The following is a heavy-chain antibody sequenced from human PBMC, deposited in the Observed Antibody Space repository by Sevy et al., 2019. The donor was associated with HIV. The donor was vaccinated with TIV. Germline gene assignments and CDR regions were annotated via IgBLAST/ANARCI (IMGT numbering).Heavy chain of an antibody. CDR3: AREGYYYRSRTYRPPNYYAMDV. J-gene: IGHJ6*02. V-gene: IGHV1-18*01. CDR2: ISDYNGYT. CDR1: GYTFSSYG. D-gene: IGHD3-10*01. Sequence: ASVKVSCKASGYTFSSYGISWVRQAPGQGLEWMGWISDYNGYTNYAHKFQGRVTMSRETSTRTAYMELRSLRSDETAVYFCAREGYYYRSRTYRPPNYYAMDVGGQGPAVTV.